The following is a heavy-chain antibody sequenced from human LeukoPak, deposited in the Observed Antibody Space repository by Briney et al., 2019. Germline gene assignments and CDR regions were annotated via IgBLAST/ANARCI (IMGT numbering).Heavy chain of an antibody. Sequence: SETLSLTCTVSGGSISSSSYYWGWIRQPPGKGLEWIGSIYYSGSTYYNPSLKSRVTISVDTSKNQFSLKLSSVTAADTAVYYCARDPYYYDSSGYGDLDYWGQGTLVTVSS. V-gene: IGHV4-39*02. CDR1: GGSISSSSYY. CDR3: ARDPYYYDSSGYGDLDY. D-gene: IGHD3-22*01. CDR2: IYYSGST. J-gene: IGHJ4*02.